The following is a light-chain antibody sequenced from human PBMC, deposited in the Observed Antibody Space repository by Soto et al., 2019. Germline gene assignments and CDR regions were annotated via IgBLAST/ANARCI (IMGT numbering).Light chain of an antibody. Sequence: DIQMTQSPSSLSASVGDRVTITCRASQSISDYLNWYQQKPGKAPSLLIYGASSLQSGVPSRCSGSGSGTDFTLTISSLQPEDFATYYCQQGYSTPLTFGGGTKVES. CDR2: GAS. J-gene: IGKJ4*01. CDR3: QQGYSTPLT. CDR1: QSISDY. V-gene: IGKV1-39*01.